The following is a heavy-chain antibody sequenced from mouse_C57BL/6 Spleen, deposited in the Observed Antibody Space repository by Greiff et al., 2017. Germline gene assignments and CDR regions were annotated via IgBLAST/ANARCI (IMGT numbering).Heavy chain of an antibody. CDR2: IYPGNSDT. D-gene: IGHD2-4*01. V-gene: IGHV1-5*01. CDR3: TRWDYEYDLYAMDY. CDR1: GYTFTSYW. Sequence: EVKLVESGTVLARPGASVKMSCKTSGYTFTSYWMHWVTQRPGQGLEWIGAIYPGNSDTSYNQKFKGKAKLTAVTSASTAYRELSSLTNEDSAVYYCTRWDYEYDLYAMDYWGQGTSVTVSS. J-gene: IGHJ4*01.